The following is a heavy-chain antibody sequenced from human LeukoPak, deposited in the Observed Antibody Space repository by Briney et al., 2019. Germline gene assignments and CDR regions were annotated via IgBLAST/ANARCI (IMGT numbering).Heavy chain of an antibody. V-gene: IGHV1-69*04. CDR1: GGTFCSYA. J-gene: IGHJ4*02. CDR3: ARSATGMGYDYDSSGYYDPPPDY. D-gene: IGHD3-22*01. CDR2: IIPILGVA. Sequence: ASVKVSSKASGGTFCSYAISWVRQAPGQGVEWMGRIIPILGVANYAQKFQGRVTITADKSTSTAYMELSRLRSEDTAVYDCARSATGMGYDYDSSGYYDPPPDYWGQGTLVTVSS.